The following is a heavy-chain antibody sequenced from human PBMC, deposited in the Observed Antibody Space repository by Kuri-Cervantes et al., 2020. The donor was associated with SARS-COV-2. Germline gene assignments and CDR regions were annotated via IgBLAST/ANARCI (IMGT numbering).Heavy chain of an antibody. D-gene: IGHD3-3*01. V-gene: IGHV4-39*01. CDR3: AAIWSGSYYYYMEV. CDR1: GGSISSSSYY. CDR2: IYYSGST. J-gene: IGHJ6*03. Sequence: SETLSLTCTVSGGSISSSSYYWGWIRQPPGKGLEWIGSIYYSGSTYYNPSLKSRVTISVDTSKSQFSLKLSSVTAADTAVYYCAAIWSGSYYYYMEVWGKGTMVTVSS.